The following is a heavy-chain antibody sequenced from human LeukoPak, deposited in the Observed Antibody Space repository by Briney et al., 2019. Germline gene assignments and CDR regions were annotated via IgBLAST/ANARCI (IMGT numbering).Heavy chain of an antibody. CDR3: AKSTRAVMAMMDV. J-gene: IGHJ6*04. V-gene: IGHV3-21*01. D-gene: IGHD3-16*01. CDR2: ISSRSTYI. Sequence: GGSLRLSCAASGFTFSSYAMSWVRQAPGKGLEWVSSISSRSTYIYHADSVKGRFTISRDNAKNSLFLQMNSLRAEDTAVYFCAKSTRAVMAMMDVWGKGTTVTISS. CDR1: GFTFSSYA.